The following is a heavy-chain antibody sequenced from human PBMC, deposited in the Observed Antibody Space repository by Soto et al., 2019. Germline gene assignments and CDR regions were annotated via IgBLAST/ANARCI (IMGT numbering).Heavy chain of an antibody. J-gene: IGHJ4*02. Sequence: EVQLAESGGGLVQAGGSMRLSCAASGFIFSSYAMHWVRQAPGKGLECVSAVSSNGVSTYYANSVKGRFTISRDNSKSTLYLQMGSLRSEDMAVYYCGRGGFDFWSAYYTCFDSWGQGPLVTVAA. CDR1: GFIFSSYA. CDR2: VSSNGVST. CDR3: GRGGFDFWSAYYTCFDS. V-gene: IGHV3-64*01. D-gene: IGHD3-3*01.